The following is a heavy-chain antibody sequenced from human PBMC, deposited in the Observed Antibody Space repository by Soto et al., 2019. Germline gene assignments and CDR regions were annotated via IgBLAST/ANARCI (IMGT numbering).Heavy chain of an antibody. J-gene: IGHJ4*02. D-gene: IGHD3-10*01. Sequence: QVQLQESGPGLVKPSGTLSLTCAVSGGSISSNWWSWVRQPPGGGLEWIGEIEDIGTTNYNPSLNSRVTISVDTSKNQFSLKLTSVAAADTAMYFCAGSVTYYIAWWGQGTLVTVSS. CDR2: IEDIGTT. V-gene: IGHV4-4*02. CDR3: AGSVTYYIAW. CDR1: GGSISSNW.